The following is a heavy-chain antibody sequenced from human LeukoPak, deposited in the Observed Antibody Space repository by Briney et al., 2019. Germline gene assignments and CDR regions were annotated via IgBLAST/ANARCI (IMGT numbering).Heavy chain of an antibody. CDR3: VRDWSYAFDL. J-gene: IGHJ3*01. CDR2: IMRTAADVT. V-gene: IGHV3-48*02. CDR1: GFTFSSYT. Sequence: GGSLRLSCAASGFTFSSYTMNWVHQAPGKGLEWISYIMRTAADVTSYADSVEGRFTISRDDAKNSLYLQMNCLRDDDTAVYYCVRDWSYAFDLWGQGTMVTVSS.